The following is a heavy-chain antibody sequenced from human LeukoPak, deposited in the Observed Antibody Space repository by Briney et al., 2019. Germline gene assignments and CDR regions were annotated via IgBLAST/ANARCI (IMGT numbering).Heavy chain of an antibody. CDR1: GFTFSSYA. CDR3: AKDLLWFGELPSGGIDY. CDR2: ISGSGGST. V-gene: IGHV3-23*01. Sequence: PGGSLRLSCAASGFTFSSYAMSWVRQAPGKGLEWVSAISGSGGSTYYADSVKGRFTISRNNSKNTLYLQMNSLRAEDTAVYYCAKDLLWFGELPSGGIDYWGQGTLVTVSS. J-gene: IGHJ4*02. D-gene: IGHD3-10*01.